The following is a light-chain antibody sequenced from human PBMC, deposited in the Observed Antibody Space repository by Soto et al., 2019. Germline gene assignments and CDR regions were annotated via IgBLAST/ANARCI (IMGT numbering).Light chain of an antibody. Sequence: QSALTQPASVSGSPGQSITISCTGTSSDVGSYNFVSWFQQHPGKAPRLIIYEVSNRPSGVSNRFSASKSGNTASLTISGLQAEDEAYYHCSSYSGSIAFYVFGTGTKVTVL. V-gene: IGLV2-14*01. CDR3: SSYSGSIAFYV. J-gene: IGLJ1*01. CDR2: EVS. CDR1: SSDVGSYNF.